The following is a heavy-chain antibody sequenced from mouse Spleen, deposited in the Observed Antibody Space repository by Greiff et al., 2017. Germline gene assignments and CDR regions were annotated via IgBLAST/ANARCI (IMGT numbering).Heavy chain of an antibody. CDR2: IDPENGDT. Sequence: EVQLQESGAELVRSGASVKLSCTASGFNIKDYYMHWVKQRPEQGLEWIGWIDPENGDTEYAPKFQGKATMTADTSSNTAYLQLSSLTSEDTAVYYCTLYGSSYDFDYWGQGTTLTVSS. D-gene: IGHD1-1*01. J-gene: IGHJ2*01. CDR3: TLYGSSYDFDY. CDR1: GFNIKDYY. V-gene: IGHV14-4*02.